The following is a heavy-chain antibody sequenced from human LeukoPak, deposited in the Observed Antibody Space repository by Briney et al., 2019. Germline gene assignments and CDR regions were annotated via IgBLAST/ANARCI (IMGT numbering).Heavy chain of an antibody. CDR3: ARDWHYYDTSA. Sequence: GSLRLSCAASGFPFSSYTMNWVRQAPGKGLEWVSYISRSSSTIYYADSVKGRFTISRDNAKNSLYLQMNSLRAEDSAVYYCARDWHYYDTSAWGQGTLVTVSS. V-gene: IGHV3-48*04. CDR2: ISRSSSTI. D-gene: IGHD3-22*01. CDR1: GFPFSSYT. J-gene: IGHJ5*02.